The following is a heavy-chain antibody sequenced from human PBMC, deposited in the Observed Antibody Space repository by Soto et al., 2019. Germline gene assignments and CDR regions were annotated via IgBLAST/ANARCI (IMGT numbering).Heavy chain of an antibody. V-gene: IGHV4-31*03. J-gene: IGHJ1*01. CDR2: IYYSGNT. Sequence: PSQTLPLTCTVSGGSIRSGGYYWGWIRQPPGKGLEWIGFIYYSGNTYYNPSLKSRLTISVDTSKNQFSLRLSSVTAADTAVYYCATNGDYDDRSGPKYFQHWGQGTLVTVSS. CDR3: ATNGDYDDRSGPKYFQH. CDR1: GGSIRSGGYY. D-gene: IGHD3-22*01.